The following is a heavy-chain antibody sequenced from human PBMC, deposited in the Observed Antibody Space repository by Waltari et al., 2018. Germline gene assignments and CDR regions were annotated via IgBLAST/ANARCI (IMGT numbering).Heavy chain of an antibody. CDR2: LIPMFGAP. D-gene: IGHD6-19*01. CDR3: ATSSSGWYQDASDV. J-gene: IGHJ3*01. CDR1: GGALSSYA. Sequence: QVQLVQSGAEVQKTGSSVRVSCKTSGGALSSYAIRWVRQAPGQGREWMGGLIPMFGAPNYAQKFQGRITITTDESTRTDYMELSSLRSDDTAVYFCATSSSGWYQDASDVWGHGTLVTV. V-gene: IGHV1-69*05.